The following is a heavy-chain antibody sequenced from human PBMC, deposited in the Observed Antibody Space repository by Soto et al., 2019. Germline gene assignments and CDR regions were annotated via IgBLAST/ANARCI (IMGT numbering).Heavy chain of an antibody. Sequence: GGSLRLSCAASGFSFSTYGMHWVRQAPGKGLEWVPAIWGGGGSTYYADAVKGRFTISRDNSKNTLYLQMNSLRAEDTAVYYCAKKGPGLTDAFDIWGQGTMVTVSS. CDR1: GFSFSTYG. CDR3: AKKGPGLTDAFDI. V-gene: IGHV3-23*01. D-gene: IGHD1-1*01. CDR2: IWGGGGST. J-gene: IGHJ3*02.